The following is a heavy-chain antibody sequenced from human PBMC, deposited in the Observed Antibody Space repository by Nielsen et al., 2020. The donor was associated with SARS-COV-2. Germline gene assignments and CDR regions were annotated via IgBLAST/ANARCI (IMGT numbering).Heavy chain of an antibody. Sequence: ASVKVSCKASGYTFSSYGITWVRQAPGQGLEWMGWISASNGYTKYAPRLQGRVTMTTDTSTSTAYMELRSLRPDDTAVYYCARGVVYKRSWLHCDYWGQGTLVTVSS. CDR1: GYTFSSYG. CDR3: ARGVVYKRSWLHCDY. V-gene: IGHV1-18*01. J-gene: IGHJ4*02. D-gene: IGHD6-13*01. CDR2: ISASNGYT.